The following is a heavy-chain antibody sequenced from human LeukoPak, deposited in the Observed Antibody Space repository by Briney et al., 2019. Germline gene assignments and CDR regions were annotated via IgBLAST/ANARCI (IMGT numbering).Heavy chain of an antibody. CDR1: GGSLSSGGYY. CDR2: IYYSGST. J-gene: IGHJ4*02. CDR3: ARVGGLRLGESAWDY. Sequence: SETLSLTCTVSGGSLSSGGYYWSWIRQHPGKGLEWIGYIYYSGSTYYNPSLKSRVTISVDTSKNQFSLKLSSVTAADTAVYYCARVGGLRLGESAWDYWGQGTLVTVSS. V-gene: IGHV4-31*03. D-gene: IGHD3-16*01.